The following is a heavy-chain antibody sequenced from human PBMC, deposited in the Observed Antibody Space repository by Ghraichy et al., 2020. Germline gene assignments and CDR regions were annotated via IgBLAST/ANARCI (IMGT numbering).Heavy chain of an antibody. V-gene: IGHV4-39*01. CDR1: GGSISSSSYY. CDR3: ASLFGELFSVTYYYYGMDV. J-gene: IGHJ6*02. D-gene: IGHD3-10*01. Sequence: SETLSLTCTVSGGSISSSSYYWGWIRQPPGKGLEWIGSIYYSGSTYYNPSLKSRVTISVDTSKNQFSLKLSSVTAADTAVYYCASLFGELFSVTYYYYGMDVWGQGTTVTVSS. CDR2: IYYSGST.